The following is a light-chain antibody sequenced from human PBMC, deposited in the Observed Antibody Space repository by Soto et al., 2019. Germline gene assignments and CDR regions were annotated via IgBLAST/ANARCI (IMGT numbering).Light chain of an antibody. CDR3: HQYDFLVS. CDR2: DAY. J-gene: IGKJ5*01. Sequence: DVPMTQSPSSLSASVGDRVTITCQASQDINTYLNWYQQKPGKAPKLLIYDAYNLETRVPTRFTGSGSGTHFTFTSSSLQPEDIATYFGHQYDFLVSFGQGTRLEIQ. CDR1: QDINTY. V-gene: IGKV1-33*01.